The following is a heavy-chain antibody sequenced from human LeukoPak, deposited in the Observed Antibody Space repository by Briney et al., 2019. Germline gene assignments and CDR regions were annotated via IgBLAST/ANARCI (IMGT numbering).Heavy chain of an antibody. CDR3: ARDADYGGNSGGFS. Sequence: PGGSLRLSCAASGFTFSSYSMNWVRQAPGKGLEWVSYISSSSSTIYYADSVKGRFTISRDNAKNSLYLQMNSLRDEDTAVYYCARDADYGGNSGGFSWGQGTLVTVSS. J-gene: IGHJ4*02. CDR2: ISSSSSTI. CDR1: GFTFSSYS. V-gene: IGHV3-48*02. D-gene: IGHD4-23*01.